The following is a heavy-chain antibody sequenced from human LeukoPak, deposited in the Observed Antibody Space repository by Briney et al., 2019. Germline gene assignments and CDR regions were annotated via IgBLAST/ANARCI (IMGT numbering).Heavy chain of an antibody. J-gene: IGHJ4*02. CDR3: ARGTTPWELQENYYFDY. Sequence: SQTLSLTCAISGDSVSSNSAARNWIRQSPSRGLEWLGRTYYRSKWYNDYAVSVKSRITINPDTYKNQFSLQLNSVTPEDTAVYYCARGTTPWELQENYYFDYWGQGTLVTVSS. V-gene: IGHV6-1*01. D-gene: IGHD1-26*01. CDR2: TYYRSKWYN. CDR1: GDSVSSNSAA.